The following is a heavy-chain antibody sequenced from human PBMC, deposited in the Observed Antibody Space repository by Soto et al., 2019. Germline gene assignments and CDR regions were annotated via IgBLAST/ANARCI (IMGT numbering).Heavy chain of an antibody. D-gene: IGHD6-19*01. V-gene: IGHV4-4*02. CDR1: GGTIRSPDW. Sequence: PSETLSLTCGVSGGTIRSPDWWTWVRQPPGKGLEWIGEIFQSGSTNYTPSLESRVTISVDKSKNQFSLTLTSVTAADTAVYFCARGRGRYSSGWSWFDPWGKGILVTASS. CDR3: ARGRGRYSSGWSWFDP. CDR2: IFQSGST. J-gene: IGHJ5*02.